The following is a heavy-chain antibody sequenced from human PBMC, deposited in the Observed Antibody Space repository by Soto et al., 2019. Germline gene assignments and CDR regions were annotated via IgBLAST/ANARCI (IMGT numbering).Heavy chain of an antibody. V-gene: IGHV3-21*01. CDR1: GFTFSGYS. J-gene: IGHJ6*02. CDR3: ARGFRNGFNV. Sequence: EVQLVESGGGLVKPGGSLRLSCVASGFTFSGYSINWVRQAPGKGLEWVSYISGPSIYIYYADSVKGRFTISRDNAKSAVDLQMNSLRAEDTAVYYCARGFRNGFNVWCRGTTVSVSS. D-gene: IGHD2-8*01. CDR2: ISGPSIYI.